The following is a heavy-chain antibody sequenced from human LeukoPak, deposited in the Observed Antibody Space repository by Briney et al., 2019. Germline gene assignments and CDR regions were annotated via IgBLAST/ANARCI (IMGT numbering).Heavy chain of an antibody. CDR3: AKGPLRGTAAAIDY. D-gene: IGHD2-2*01. J-gene: IGHJ4*02. CDR2: ISYDGRNK. Sequence: GGSLRLSCAASGFTFNNYGMHWVRQAPGKGLEWVAVISYDGRNKHYPDSVKGRFTISRDISTDTLWLQMDSLRTEDTAVYYCAKGPLRGTAAAIDYWGQGALVTVSS. V-gene: IGHV3-30*18. CDR1: GFTFNNYG.